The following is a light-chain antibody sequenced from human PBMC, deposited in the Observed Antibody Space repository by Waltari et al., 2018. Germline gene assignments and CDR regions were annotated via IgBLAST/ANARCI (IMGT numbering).Light chain of an antibody. CDR2: QVS. J-gene: IGLJ3*02. CDR1: RSDLGAYTL. V-gene: IGLV2-23*02. Sequence: QSALAQPAPVSGSPGPSLPIPCRGPRSDLGAYTLASWYQHHPRKAPKLTIFQVSARPSGISHRFSGSKSGNTASLTISGLQAEDEADYYCCSYAGGATVLFGGGTKLTVL. CDR3: CSYAGGATVL.